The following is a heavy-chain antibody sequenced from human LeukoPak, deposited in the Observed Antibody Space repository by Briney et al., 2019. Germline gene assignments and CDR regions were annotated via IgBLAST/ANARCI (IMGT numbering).Heavy chain of an antibody. CDR1: GFTFSSYW. D-gene: IGHD3-3*01. CDR3: ATTSTIFGVYYGIDV. J-gene: IGHJ6*02. Sequence: GGSLRLSCAASGFTFSSYWMHWVRQAPGKGLVWVSRINRDGSSTSYADSVKGRFTISRDNTKNTLYLQMNSLRAEDTAVYYSATTSTIFGVYYGIDVWGQGTTVTVSS. CDR2: INRDGSST. V-gene: IGHV3-74*01.